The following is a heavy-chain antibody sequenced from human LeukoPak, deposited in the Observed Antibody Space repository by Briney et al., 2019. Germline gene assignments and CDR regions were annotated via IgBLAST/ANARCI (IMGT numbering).Heavy chain of an antibody. D-gene: IGHD2-15*01. CDR3: ARVLRALPYYFDY. V-gene: IGHV4-34*01. CDR1: GGSFSGYY. CDR2: INHSGST. J-gene: IGHJ4*02. Sequence: PSETLSLTCAVYGGSFSGYYWSWIRQPPGKGLEWIGEINHSGSTNYNPSLKSRVTISVDTSKNQFSLKLSSVTAADTAVYYCARVLRALPYYFDYWGQGTLVTVSS.